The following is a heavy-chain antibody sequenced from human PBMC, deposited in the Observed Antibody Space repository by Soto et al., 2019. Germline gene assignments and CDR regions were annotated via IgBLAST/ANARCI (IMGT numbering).Heavy chain of an antibody. CDR3: ARAIAVAGTNIRAFDI. V-gene: IGHV1-69*01. CDR2: IIPIFGTA. J-gene: IGHJ3*02. D-gene: IGHD6-19*01. CDR1: GYSFTSYA. Sequence: PGESLKLSCKGSGYSFTSYAISWVRQAPGQGLEWMGGIIPIFGTANYAQKFQGRVTITADESTSTAYMELSSLRSEDTAVYYCARAIAVAGTNIRAFDIWGQGTMVTVSS.